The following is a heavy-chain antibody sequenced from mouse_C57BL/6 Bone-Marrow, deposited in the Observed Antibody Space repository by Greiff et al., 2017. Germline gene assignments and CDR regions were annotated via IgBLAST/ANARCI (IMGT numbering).Heavy chain of an antibody. Sequence: VMLVESGAELVRPGTSVKVSCKASGYAFTNYLIEWVKQRPGQGLEWIGVINPGSGGTNYNEKFKGKATLTADKSSSTAYMQLSSLTSEDSAVYFCARRGVTMDYWGQGTSVTVSS. CDR2: INPGSGGT. J-gene: IGHJ4*01. CDR1: GYAFTNYL. CDR3: ARRGVTMDY. D-gene: IGHD2-5*01. V-gene: IGHV1-54*01.